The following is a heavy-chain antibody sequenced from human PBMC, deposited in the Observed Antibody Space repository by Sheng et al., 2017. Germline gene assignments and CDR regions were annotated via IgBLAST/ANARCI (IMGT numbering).Heavy chain of an antibody. CDR1: GFTFSSYA. D-gene: IGHD6-19*01. V-gene: IGHV3-30-3*01. J-gene: IGHJ4*02. Sequence: QVQLVESGGGVVQPGRSLRLSCAASGFTFSSYAMHWVRQAPGKGLEWVAVISYDGSNKYYADSVKGRFTISRDNSKNTLYLQMNSLRAEETAVYYCARDKYYSSGLGGIDYWGQGTLVTVSS. CDR3: ARDKYYSSGLGGIDY. CDR2: ISYDGSNK.